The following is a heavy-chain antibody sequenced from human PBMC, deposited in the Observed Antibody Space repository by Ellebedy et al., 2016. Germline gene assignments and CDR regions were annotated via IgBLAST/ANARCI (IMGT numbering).Heavy chain of an antibody. CDR3: TRGREFAMID. CDR1: GFTFSSYW. V-gene: IGHV3-21*01. Sequence: GESLKISCAASGFTFSSYWMSWVRQAPGKGLEWVSRISGSGGSTYYADSVKGRFTISRDNAKNSLYLQMNSLRDEDTALYYCTRGREFAMIDWGQGTLVTVSS. D-gene: IGHD3-10*01. J-gene: IGHJ4*02. CDR2: ISGSGGST.